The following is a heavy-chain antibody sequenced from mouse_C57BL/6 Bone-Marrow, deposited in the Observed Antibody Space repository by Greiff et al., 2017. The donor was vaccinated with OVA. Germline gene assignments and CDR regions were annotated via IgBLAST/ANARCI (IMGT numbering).Heavy chain of an antibody. V-gene: IGHV1-69*01. CDR2: IDPSDSYT. J-gene: IGHJ2*01. Sequence: VQLQQSGAELVMPGASVKLSCKASGYTFTSYWMHWVKQRPGQGLEWIGEIDPSDSYTNYNQKFKGKSTLPVDKSSSTAYMQLSSLTSEDSAVYYCAREGVVADYWGQGTTLTVSS. CDR3: AREGVVADY. D-gene: IGHD1-1*01. CDR1: GYTFTSYW.